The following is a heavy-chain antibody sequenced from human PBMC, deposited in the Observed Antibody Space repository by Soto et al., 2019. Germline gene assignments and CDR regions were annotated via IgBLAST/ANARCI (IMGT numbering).Heavy chain of an antibody. Sequence: SETLSLTCTVSGGSISSYYWSWIRQPPGKGLEWIGYIYYSGSTNYNPSLKSRVTISVDTSKNQFSLKLSSVTAADTAVYYCARAEGGSITGTTFDYWGQGTLVTVSS. V-gene: IGHV4-59*01. CDR2: IYYSGST. D-gene: IGHD1-7*01. CDR3: ARAEGGSITGTTFDY. J-gene: IGHJ4*02. CDR1: GGSISSYY.